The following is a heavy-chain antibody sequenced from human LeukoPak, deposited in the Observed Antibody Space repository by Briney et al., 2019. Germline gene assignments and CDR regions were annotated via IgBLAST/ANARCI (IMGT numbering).Heavy chain of an antibody. V-gene: IGHV1-18*01. D-gene: IGHD2-15*01. CDR2: ISAYNGNT. Sequence: GSVKVSCKASGYTFTSYGISWVRQAPGQGLEWMGWISAYNGNTNYAQKLQGRVTMTTDTSTSTAYMELRSLRSDDTAVYYCARDQDCSGGSCYDPYYYYGMDVWGQGTTVTVSS. CDR1: GYTFTSYG. J-gene: IGHJ6*02. CDR3: ARDQDCSGGSCYDPYYYYGMDV.